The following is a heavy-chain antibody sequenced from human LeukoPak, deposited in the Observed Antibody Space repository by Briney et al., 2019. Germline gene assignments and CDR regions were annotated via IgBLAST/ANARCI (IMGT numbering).Heavy chain of an antibody. V-gene: IGHV1-2*02. CDR1: GYTFTGYY. CDR3: ARGFRFSGQSFYDYYMDV. Sequence: ASVKVSCKASGYTFTGYYMHWVRQAPGQGLEWMGWINPNSGGTNYAQKFQGRVTMTRDTSISTAYMELSRLRSDDTAVYYCARGFRFSGQSFYDYYMDVWGKGTTVTISS. J-gene: IGHJ6*03. D-gene: IGHD1-26*01. CDR2: INPNSGGT.